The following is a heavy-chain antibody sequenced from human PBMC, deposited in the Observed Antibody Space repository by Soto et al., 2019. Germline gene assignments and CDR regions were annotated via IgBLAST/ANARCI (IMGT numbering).Heavy chain of an antibody. CDR2: IYSSGST. CDR1: GGAISGYY. V-gene: IGHV4-4*07. CDR3: VRDGTKTLRDWFDP. J-gene: IGHJ5*02. D-gene: IGHD1-1*01. Sequence: SSETLSLTYTVTGGAISGYYWTWMRQSAGGGLEWIGRIYSSGSTNYNPSLKSRVTISLDTSMNHFSLRLSSVTAADTAVYYCVRDGTKTLRDWFDPWGQGISVTVSS.